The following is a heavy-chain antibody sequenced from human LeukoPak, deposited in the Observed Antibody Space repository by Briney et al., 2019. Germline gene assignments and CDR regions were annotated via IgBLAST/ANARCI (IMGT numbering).Heavy chain of an antibody. D-gene: IGHD4-17*01. CDR2: ISSGCSNT. CDR1: GFTYSDYY. V-gene: IGHV3-11*05. J-gene: IGHJ4*02. Sequence: GGSLRLSCAASGFTYSDYYMSWLRQAPGKGLKWISYISSGCSNTYYADSVKGRFTISRHNVKNSLYLQMNKLRAEDTAVYYCARDQPLDDGVAGEASSDSWGQGTLVTVSS. CDR3: ARDQPLDDGVAGEASSDS.